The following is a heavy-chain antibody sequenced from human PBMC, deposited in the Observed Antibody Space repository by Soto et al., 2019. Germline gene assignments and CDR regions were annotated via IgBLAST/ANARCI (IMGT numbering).Heavy chain of an antibody. D-gene: IGHD1-26*01. J-gene: IGHJ4*02. Sequence: VGSLRLSCSASGFIFSDYAMQWVRQARWKGLEYVSGISSNGGTTYYADSVKGRFTISRDNSKNTLYFQRSSLRAGDTAVYYCVKVHSGSYFDYGGQATLVTVSS. V-gene: IGHV3-64D*06. CDR2: ISSNGGTT. CDR1: GFIFSDYA. CDR3: VKVHSGSYFDY.